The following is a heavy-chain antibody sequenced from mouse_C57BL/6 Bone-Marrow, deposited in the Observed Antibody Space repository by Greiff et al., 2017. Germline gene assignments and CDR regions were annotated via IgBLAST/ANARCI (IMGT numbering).Heavy chain of an antibody. V-gene: IGHV1-50*01. J-gene: IGHJ2*01. CDR1: GYTFTSYW. CDR2: IDPSDSDT. Sequence: QVQLQQPGAELVKPGASVKLSCKASGYTFTSYWMQWVKQRPGQGLEWIGEIDPSDSDTNYNQKFKGKATLTVDTSSSTAYMQLSSLTSEDSAVYYCARSPYYSNTGDYWGQGTTLTVSS. CDR3: ARSPYYSNTGDY. D-gene: IGHD2-5*01.